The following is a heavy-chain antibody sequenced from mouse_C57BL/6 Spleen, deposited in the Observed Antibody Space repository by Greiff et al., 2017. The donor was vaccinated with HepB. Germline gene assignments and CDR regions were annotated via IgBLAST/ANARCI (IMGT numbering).Heavy chain of an antibody. CDR2: IDPNSGGT. V-gene: IGHV1-72*01. D-gene: IGHD1-1*01. J-gene: IGHJ2*01. CDR1: GYTFTSYW. CDR3: ARGGDYYYGSSYVDYFDY. Sequence: LQQPGAELVKPGASVKLSCKASGYTFTSYWMHWVKQRPGRGLEWIGRIDPNSGGTKYNEKFKSKATLTVDKPSSTAYMQLSSLTSEDSAGYYCARGGDYYYGSSYVDYFDYWGQGTTLTVSS.